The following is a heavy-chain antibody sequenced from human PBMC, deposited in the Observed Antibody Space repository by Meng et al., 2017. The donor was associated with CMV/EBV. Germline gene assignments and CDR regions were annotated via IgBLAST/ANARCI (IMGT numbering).Heavy chain of an antibody. CDR3: ARGVDSGYYYYGMDV. D-gene: IGHD3-10*01. V-gene: IGHV5-51*01. CDR2: IYPGDSDT. Sequence: GGSLRLSCKGSGYSFTSYWIGWVRQMPGKGLEWMGIIYPGDSDTRYSPSFQGQVTISADKSISTAYRQWSSLKASDTAMYYCARGVDSGYYYYGMDVWGQGTTVTVSS. J-gene: IGHJ6*02. CDR1: GYSFTSYW.